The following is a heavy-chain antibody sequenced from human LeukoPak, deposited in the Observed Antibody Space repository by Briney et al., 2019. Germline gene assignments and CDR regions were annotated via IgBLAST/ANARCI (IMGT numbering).Heavy chain of an antibody. CDR3: ARVSLSTSGYDHALQI. Sequence: PGGSLRHSCAAPGFTLSNYGRHWVRQPTGKGLEWVSAIGRHGDTYYSASVKGRFTISREYPKNSLYQQMNSLRVGDTAVYYCARVSLSTSGYDHALQIWGQGTVVTVSS. CDR2: IGRHGDT. V-gene: IGHV3-13*04. D-gene: IGHD5-12*01. J-gene: IGHJ3*02. CDR1: GFTLSNYG.